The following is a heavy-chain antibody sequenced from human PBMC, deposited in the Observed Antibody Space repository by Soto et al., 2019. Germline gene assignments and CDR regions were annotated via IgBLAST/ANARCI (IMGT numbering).Heavy chain of an antibody. CDR2: INHSGST. J-gene: IGHJ4*02. V-gene: IGHV4-34*01. CDR1: GGSFSGYY. Sequence: SETLSLTCAVYGGSFSGYYWSWIRQPPGKGLEWIGEINHSGSTNYNPSLKSRVTISVDTSKNQFSLKLSSVTAADTAVYYCARGPLDYYEFDYCGQAPLVTVSS. CDR3: ARGPLDYYEFDY. D-gene: IGHD1-26*01.